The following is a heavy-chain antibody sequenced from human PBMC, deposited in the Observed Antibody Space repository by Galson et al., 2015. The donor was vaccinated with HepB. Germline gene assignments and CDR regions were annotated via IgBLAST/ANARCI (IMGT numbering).Heavy chain of an antibody. CDR3: AKDRREMGQQLVLGYYFDY. V-gene: IGHV3-23*01. Sequence: SLRLSCAASGFTFSSYAMSWVRQAPGKGLEWVSAISNSGGSTYYADAVKGRFTISRDNSKNTLYLLMNSLRAEDTDVYYCAKDRREMGQQLVLGYYFDYWGQRTLVIVSA. J-gene: IGHJ4*02. D-gene: IGHD6-13*01. CDR1: GFTFSSYA. CDR2: ISNSGGST.